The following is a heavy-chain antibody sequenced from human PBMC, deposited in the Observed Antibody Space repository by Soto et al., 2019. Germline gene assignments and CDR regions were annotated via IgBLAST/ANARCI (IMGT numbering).Heavy chain of an antibody. CDR3: AADYYDSSGYYGASYFDY. CDR2: IVVGSGNT. Sequence: SVKVSCKASGFTFTSSAVQWVRQARGQRXEWIGWIVVGSGNTNYAQKFQERVTITRDMSTSTAYMELSSLRSEDTAVYYCAADYYDSSGYYGASYFDYWGQGTLVTVSS. CDR1: GFTFTSSA. V-gene: IGHV1-58*01. J-gene: IGHJ4*02. D-gene: IGHD3-22*01.